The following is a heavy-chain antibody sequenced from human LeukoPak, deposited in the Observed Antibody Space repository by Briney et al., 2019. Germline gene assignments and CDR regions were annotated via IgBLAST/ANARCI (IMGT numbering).Heavy chain of an antibody. D-gene: IGHD4-11*01. CDR2: MNPKTGNT. Sequence: ASVKVSCKASGCTFTNFDINWVRQATGQGLEWMGWMNPKTGNTGSAQKLQGRVTITGNTSISTAYMELSSLRSEDTAVYYCVRIDYSNAFDIWGQGTMVTVSS. V-gene: IGHV1-8*01. CDR1: GCTFTNFD. J-gene: IGHJ3*02. CDR3: VRIDYSNAFDI.